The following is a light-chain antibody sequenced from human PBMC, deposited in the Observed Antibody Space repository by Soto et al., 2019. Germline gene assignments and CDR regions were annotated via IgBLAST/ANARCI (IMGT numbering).Light chain of an antibody. CDR1: QHISNY. Sequence: GESATIAVSVIQHISNYFHWYQQQPGKAPTLLLYDASTLETGVPSRFSGSGSGTDFTFTISILQPEAVATLYCYRYDNSPLPINFCQGTRLDIK. CDR2: DAS. J-gene: IGKJ5*01. V-gene: IGKV1-33*01. CDR3: YRYDNSPLPIN.